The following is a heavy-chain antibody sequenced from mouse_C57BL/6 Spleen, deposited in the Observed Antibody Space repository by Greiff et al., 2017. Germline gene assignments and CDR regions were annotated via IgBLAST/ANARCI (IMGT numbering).Heavy chain of an antibody. J-gene: IGHJ4*01. CDR2: ISSGSSTI. D-gene: IGHD1-1*01. CDR3: ARSSPYYAMDY. Sequence: EVKLQESGGGLVKPGGSLKLSCAASGFTFSDYGMHWVRQAPEKGLEWVAYISSGSSTIYYADTVKGRFTISRDNAKNTLFLQMPSLRSEDTAMYYCARSSPYYAMDYWGQGTSVTVSS. V-gene: IGHV5-17*01. CDR1: GFTFSDYG.